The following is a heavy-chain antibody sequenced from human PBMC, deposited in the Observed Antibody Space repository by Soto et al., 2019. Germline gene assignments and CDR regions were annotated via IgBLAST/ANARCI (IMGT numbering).Heavy chain of an antibody. CDR2: INSDGSTT. CDR1: GFTFSTYW. Sequence: EVQLVESGGGLVQPGGSLSLSCAASGFTFSTYWMHWVRQVPGKGLVWVARINSDGSTTSYADSVKGRFTISRDNAKNTLFLQMNSLRAEDTAVYYCAGGGATLLAWGQGTLVTVSS. V-gene: IGHV3-74*01. J-gene: IGHJ5*02. CDR3: AGGGATLLA. D-gene: IGHD1-26*01.